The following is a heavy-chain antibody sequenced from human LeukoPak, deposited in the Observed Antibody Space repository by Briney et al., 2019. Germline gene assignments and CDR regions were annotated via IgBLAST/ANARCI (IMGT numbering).Heavy chain of an antibody. D-gene: IGHD3-22*01. V-gene: IGHV1-18*01. CDR2: ISAYNGDT. CDR3: ARGGPAPHRITLIVVASSTDAFDI. J-gene: IGHJ3*02. Sequence: ASVKVSCKASGYTFTSYGISWVRQAPGQGLEWMGWISAYNGDTNYAQKLQGRVTMTTDTSTSTAYMELRSLRSDDTAEYYCARGGPAPHRITLIVVASSTDAFDIWGQGTMVTVSS. CDR1: GYTFTSYG.